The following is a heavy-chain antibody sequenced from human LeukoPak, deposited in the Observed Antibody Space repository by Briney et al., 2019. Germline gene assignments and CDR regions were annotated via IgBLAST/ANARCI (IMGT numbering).Heavy chain of an antibody. J-gene: IGHJ5*02. V-gene: IGHV1-18*01. CDR2: ISAYNGNT. CDR3: ARAVVVVVAATSWFDP. Sequence: ASVKVSCKASGYTFTSYGISWVRQAPGQGLEWMGCISAYNGNTNYAQKLQGRVTMTTDTSTSTAYMELRSLRSDDTDVYYCARAVVVVVAATSWFDPWGQGTLVTVSS. CDR1: GYTFTSYG. D-gene: IGHD2-15*01.